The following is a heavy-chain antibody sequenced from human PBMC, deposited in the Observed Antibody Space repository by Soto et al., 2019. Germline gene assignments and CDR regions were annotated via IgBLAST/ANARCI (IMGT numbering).Heavy chain of an antibody. Sequence: EVQLLESGGGLVQPGGSLRLSCAASAFAFSTYAMTWVRQSPGKGLEWVSTINHVGDSSYYTDSVKGRFTISRDNSKNTLYLQMNSLRAEDTAVYYCAKSSNGYPYYFDYWGQGALVTVSS. CDR1: AFAFSTYA. V-gene: IGHV3-23*01. J-gene: IGHJ4*02. CDR2: INHVGDSS. D-gene: IGHD3-22*01. CDR3: AKSSNGYPYYFDY.